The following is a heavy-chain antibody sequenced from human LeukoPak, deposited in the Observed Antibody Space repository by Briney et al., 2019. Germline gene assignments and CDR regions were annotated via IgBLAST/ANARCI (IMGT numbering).Heavy chain of an antibody. Sequence: LSLTCAVYGGSFSGYYWSWIRQPPGKGLEWVSSINSGGDYKYYADSVKGRFTTSRDNAKNSLSLQLNSLRVEDTAIYYCARGHYDVLASSYKWTPDYWGQGTLVTVSS. CDR1: GGSFSGYY. V-gene: IGHV3-11*06. CDR2: INSGGDYK. CDR3: ARGHYDVLASSYKWTPDY. J-gene: IGHJ4*02. D-gene: IGHD3-9*01.